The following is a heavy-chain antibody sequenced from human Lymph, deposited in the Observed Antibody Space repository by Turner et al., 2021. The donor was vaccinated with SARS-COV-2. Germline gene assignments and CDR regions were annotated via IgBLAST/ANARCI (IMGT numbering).Heavy chain of an antibody. CDR3: ATKDCSGGSCSYFDY. Sequence: QVQLQESGPGLVKPSQTLSLTCTVSGGSISSGGYYWSWIRQHPGKGLEWIGNIYYSGSTYYNPSLKSRVIISVDKSKNQFSLKLSSVTAADTALYYCATKDCSGGSCSYFDYWGQGTLVTVSS. J-gene: IGHJ4*02. D-gene: IGHD2-15*01. CDR1: GGSISSGGYY. V-gene: IGHV4-31*09. CDR2: IYYSGST.